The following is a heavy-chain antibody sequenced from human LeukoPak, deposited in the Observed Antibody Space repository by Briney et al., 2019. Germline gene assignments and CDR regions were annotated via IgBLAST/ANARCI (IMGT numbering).Heavy chain of an antibody. CDR2: IKSKTDGGTT. J-gene: IGHJ5*02. CDR3: TTDLWFDP. CDR1: GFTFSNAW. V-gene: IGHV3-15*01. Sequence: AGGSLRLSCAASGFTFSNAWMSWVRQAPGKGLEWGGRIKSKTDGGTTDYAAPVKGRFTISRDDSKNTLYLQMNSLKTEDTAVYYCTTDLWFDPWGQGTLVTVSS.